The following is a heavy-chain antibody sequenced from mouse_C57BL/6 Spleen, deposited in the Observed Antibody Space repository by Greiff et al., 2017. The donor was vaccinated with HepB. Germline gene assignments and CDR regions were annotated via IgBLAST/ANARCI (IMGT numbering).Heavy chain of an antibody. CDR1: GYAFSSSW. J-gene: IGHJ2*01. Sequence: QVQLQQSGPELVKPGASVKISCKASGYAFSSSWMNWVKQRPGKGLEWIGRIYPGDGDTNYNGKFKGKATLTADKSSSTAYMQLSSLTSEDSAVYFCARAGDTYYDYDLDYWGQGTTLTVSS. V-gene: IGHV1-82*01. CDR2: IYPGDGDT. CDR3: ARAGDTYYDYDLDY. D-gene: IGHD2-4*01.